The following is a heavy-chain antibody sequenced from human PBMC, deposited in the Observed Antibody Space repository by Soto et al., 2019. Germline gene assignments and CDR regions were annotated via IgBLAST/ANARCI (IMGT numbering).Heavy chain of an antibody. V-gene: IGHV1-18*01. CDR1: GYAFPHYV. Sequence: ASVKVSCKTSGYAFPHYVINWVRQAPGHGLEWMGFSTHTGNTNYAQNFQGRVVLTTDTSTSTAYMEVTSLRSDDTAVYYCARSGEHPLAYWGQGTPVTVSS. J-gene: IGHJ4*02. CDR2: STHTGNT. D-gene: IGHD1-26*01. CDR3: ARSGEHPLAY.